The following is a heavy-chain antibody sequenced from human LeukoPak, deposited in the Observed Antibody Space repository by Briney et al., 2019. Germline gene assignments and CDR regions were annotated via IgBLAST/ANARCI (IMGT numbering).Heavy chain of an antibody. J-gene: IGHJ5*02. D-gene: IGHD1-20*01. V-gene: IGHV1-69*04. CDR3: ARSGTLTGMEDWFDP. CDR2: IISILGIA. Sequence: SVKVSCKASGGTFSSYAISWVRQAPGQGLEWMGRIISILGIANYAQKFQGRVTITADKSTSTAYMELSSLRSEDTAVYYCARSGTLTGMEDWFDPWGQGTLVTVSS. CDR1: GGTFSSYA.